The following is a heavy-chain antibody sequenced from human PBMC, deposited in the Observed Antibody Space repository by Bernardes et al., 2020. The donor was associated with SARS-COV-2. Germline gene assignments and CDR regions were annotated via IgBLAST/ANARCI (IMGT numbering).Heavy chain of an antibody. Sequence: GGSLRLSCAASGFTFSSYFMTWVRQAPGKGLEWVANIKEDGSERYYVDSVKGRFTISRDNAKNSLYLQMNSLRAEDTAVYYCARGGYSTDYWGQGTLVTVSS. CDR2: IKEDGSER. J-gene: IGHJ4*02. CDR3: ARGGYSTDY. D-gene: IGHD2-21*01. V-gene: IGHV3-7*01. CDR1: GFTFSSYF.